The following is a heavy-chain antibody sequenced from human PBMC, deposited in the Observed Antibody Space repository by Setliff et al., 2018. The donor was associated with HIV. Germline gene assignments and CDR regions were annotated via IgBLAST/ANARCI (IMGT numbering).Heavy chain of an antibody. D-gene: IGHD3-10*01. CDR1: GGSFGGYY. CDR2: INHHKHT. V-gene: IGHV4-34*01. J-gene: IGHJ6*02. CDR3: AYYSLGNFYRGYYYYHGMDV. Sequence: SETLSLTCVVYGGSFGGYYWSWIRQPPGKGLEWIGEINHHKHTNYNPSLKSRVTMSVDNAKNSLYLEMISLRAEDTAVYYCAYYSLGNFYRGYYYYHGMDVWGQGTTVTVSS.